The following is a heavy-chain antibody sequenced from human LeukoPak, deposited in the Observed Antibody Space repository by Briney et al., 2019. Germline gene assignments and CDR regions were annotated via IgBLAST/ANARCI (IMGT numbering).Heavy chain of an antibody. Sequence: PGGSLRLSCAASGFTVSSNYMSWVRQAPGKGLEWVSSISSSSSYIYYADSVKGRFTISRDNAKNSLYLQMNSLRAEDTAVYYCARDRAYYYDSSGPRLDYWGQGTLVTVSS. D-gene: IGHD3-22*01. V-gene: IGHV3-21*01. CDR1: GFTVSSNY. CDR2: ISSSSSYI. CDR3: ARDRAYYYDSSGPRLDY. J-gene: IGHJ4*02.